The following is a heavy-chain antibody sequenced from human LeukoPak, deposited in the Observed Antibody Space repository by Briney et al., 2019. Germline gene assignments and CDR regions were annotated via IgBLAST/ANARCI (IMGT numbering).Heavy chain of an antibody. CDR2: ISSSSSYI. V-gene: IGHV3-21*01. J-gene: IGHJ4*02. Sequence: PGGSLRLSCAASGFTFSSYSMNWVRQAPGKGLEWVSSISSSSSYIYYADSVKGRFTISRDNAKNSLYLQMNSLRAEDTAGYYCARAPAAPFYYFDYWGQGTLVTVSS. CDR1: GFTFSSYS. CDR3: ARAPAAPFYYFDY. D-gene: IGHD6-13*01.